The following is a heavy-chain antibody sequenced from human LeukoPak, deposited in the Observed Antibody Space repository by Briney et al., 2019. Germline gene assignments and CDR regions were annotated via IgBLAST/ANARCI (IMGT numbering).Heavy chain of an antibody. CDR2: ISSNGGST. CDR1: GFTFSSYA. J-gene: IGHJ4*02. D-gene: IGHD3-3*01. V-gene: IGHV3-64*01. Sequence: PGGSLRLSCAASGFTFSSYAMHWVRQAPGKGLEYVSAISSNGGSTYYANSVKGRFTISRDNSKNTLYLQMGSLRAEDMAVYYCARDPSRGSGYYTGQCYWGQGTLVTVSS. CDR3: ARDPSRGSGYYTGQCY.